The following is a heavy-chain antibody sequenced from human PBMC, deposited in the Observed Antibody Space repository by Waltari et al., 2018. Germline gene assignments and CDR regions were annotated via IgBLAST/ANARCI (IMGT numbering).Heavy chain of an antibody. D-gene: IGHD6-13*01. Sequence: QVQLVQSGAEVKKPGSSVKVSCKASGGTFSSYAISWVRQAPGQGLEWMGGSIPIFGTANYAQKVQGRGTITADESTSTAYMELSSLRSEDTAVYYCARGRSSWYEEVDFDYWGQGTLVTVSS. CDR2: SIPIFGTA. CDR3: ARGRSSWYEEVDFDY. CDR1: GGTFSSYA. J-gene: IGHJ4*02. V-gene: IGHV1-69*13.